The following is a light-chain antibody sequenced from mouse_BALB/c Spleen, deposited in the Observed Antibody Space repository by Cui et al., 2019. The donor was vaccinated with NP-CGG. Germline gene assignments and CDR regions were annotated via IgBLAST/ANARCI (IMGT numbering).Light chain of an antibody. V-gene: IGLV1*01. J-gene: IGLJ1*01. CDR3: ALWYSNHWV. CDR2: GTN. Sequence: VPQELALTTSPGETVTLTCRSSTGAVTTSNYANWVQEKPDHLFTGLIGGTNNRVPGVPARFSGSLIGDKAALTITGAQTEDEAIYFCALWYSNHWVFGGGTKLTVL. CDR1: TGAVTTSNY.